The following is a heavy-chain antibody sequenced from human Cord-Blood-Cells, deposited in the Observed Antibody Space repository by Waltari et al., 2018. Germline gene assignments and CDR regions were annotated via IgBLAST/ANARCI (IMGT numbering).Heavy chain of an antibody. CDR3: ARDRGRWYAFDI. CDR2: IIPIFGTA. J-gene: IGHJ3*02. V-gene: IGHV1-69*01. D-gene: IGHD2-15*01. Sequence: VQLVQPGAAVRKPGASVTASCKARGGTCPSYAISRVRQAPGQGLEWTGGIIPIFGTANYAQKFQGRVTITADESTSTAYMELSSLRSEDTAVYYCARDRGRWYAFDIWGQGTMVTVSS. CDR1: GGTCPSYA.